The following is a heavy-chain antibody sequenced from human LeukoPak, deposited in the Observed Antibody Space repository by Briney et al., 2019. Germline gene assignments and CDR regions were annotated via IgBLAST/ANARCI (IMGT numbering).Heavy chain of an antibody. J-gene: IGHJ4*02. Sequence: GGSLRLSCAASGFIFSSYSMSWVRQAPGKGLEWGSYISSSGSTIYYADSVKGRCTLSRDNSKNTLYLQMNRLRAEDTAVYYCARDRNGIQLWLNGEDYWGQGTLVTVSS. V-gene: IGHV3-48*01. CDR2: ISSSGSTI. D-gene: IGHD5-18*01. CDR1: GFIFSSYS. CDR3: ARDRNGIQLWLNGEDY.